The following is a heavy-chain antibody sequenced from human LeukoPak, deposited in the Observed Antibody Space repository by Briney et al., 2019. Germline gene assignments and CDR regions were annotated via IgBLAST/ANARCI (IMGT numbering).Heavy chain of an antibody. Sequence: ASVKVSCKTSGYTFTSYGISWVRQAPGQGLEWMGWISAYNGNTNYAQILQDRVTMTTDTSTSTAYMELRSLRSDDTAVYYCARAGRHDYGDYGDYWGQGTLVTVSS. CDR2: ISAYNGNT. J-gene: IGHJ4*02. CDR1: GYTFTSYG. CDR3: ARAGRHDYGDYGDY. V-gene: IGHV1-18*01. D-gene: IGHD4-17*01.